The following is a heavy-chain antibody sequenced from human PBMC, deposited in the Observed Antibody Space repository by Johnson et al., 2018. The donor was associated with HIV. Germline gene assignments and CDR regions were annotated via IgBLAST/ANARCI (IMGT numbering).Heavy chain of an antibody. CDR2: ISSSGSTI. CDR1: GFTFSDYY. V-gene: IGHV3-11*04. J-gene: IGHJ3*02. Sequence: QVQLVESGGGLVKPGGSLRLSCAASGFTFSDYYMSWIRQAPGKGLEWVSYISSSGSTIYYADSVKGRFTISRDNAKNSLYLQMNSLRAEDTAVYYCARDPTYYYDSSGYIQGGAFDIWGQGTMVTVSS. D-gene: IGHD3-22*01. CDR3: ARDPTYYYDSSGYIQGGAFDI.